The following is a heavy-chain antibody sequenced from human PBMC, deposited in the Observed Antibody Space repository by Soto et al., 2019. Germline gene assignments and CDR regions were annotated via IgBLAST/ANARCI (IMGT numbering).Heavy chain of an antibody. CDR3: ARNHALMKDAFDI. Sequence: GESLKIYCKGSGYSFTSYWISWVRQMPGKGLEWMGRIVPSDSYTNYSPSFQGHVTISADKSISTAYLQWSSLKASDTAMYYCARNHALMKDAFDIWGQGTMVIVSS. V-gene: IGHV5-10-1*01. CDR2: IVPSDSYT. J-gene: IGHJ3*02. CDR1: GYSFTSYW. D-gene: IGHD3-16*01.